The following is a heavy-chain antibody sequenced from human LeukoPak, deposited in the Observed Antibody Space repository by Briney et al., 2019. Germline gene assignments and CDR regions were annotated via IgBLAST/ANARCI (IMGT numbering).Heavy chain of an antibody. CDR2: ISMSSSYI. D-gene: IGHD3-10*01. CDR1: GFTFSSFG. CDR3: ARDRVSVVRGVTALDY. Sequence: NPGGSLRLSCVASGFTFSSFGMNWVRQAPGKGLEWVSSISMSSSYIYYADSVKGRFTISRDNAKNSLYLQMNSLRAEDTAVYYCARDRVSVVRGVTALDYWGQGTLVTVSS. J-gene: IGHJ4*02. V-gene: IGHV3-21*01.